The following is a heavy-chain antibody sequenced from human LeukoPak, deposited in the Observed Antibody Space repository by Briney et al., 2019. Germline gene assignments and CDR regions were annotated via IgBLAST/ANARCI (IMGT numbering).Heavy chain of an antibody. Sequence: GRALRLSCVATGLTFRSYAMHWVRQAPGKGLEWVAFISYDGNNRYSADSVKGRFTISRDNYRDTLYLQMNSLTTEDTAIYYCARDFSNYYFDYWGQGTLVTVSS. D-gene: IGHD4-11*01. CDR3: ARDFSNYYFDY. CDR1: GLTFRSYA. CDR2: ISYDGNNR. J-gene: IGHJ4*02. V-gene: IGHV3-30-3*01.